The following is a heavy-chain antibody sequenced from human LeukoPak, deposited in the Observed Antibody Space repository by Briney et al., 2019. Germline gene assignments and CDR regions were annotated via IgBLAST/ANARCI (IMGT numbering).Heavy chain of an antibody. CDR1: GGSISSSSYY. CDR3: ATTYCSGDTCYLDS. Sequence: PSETLSLTCTVSGGSISSSSYYWGWIRQPPGKGLEWLGTIYYSGTTYFSPSLKSRVTISVDTSENQFSLRLSSVTAADTAIYYCATTYCSGDTCYLDSWGQGTLVTVSS. CDR2: IYYSGTT. V-gene: IGHV4-39*01. D-gene: IGHD2-15*01. J-gene: IGHJ4*02.